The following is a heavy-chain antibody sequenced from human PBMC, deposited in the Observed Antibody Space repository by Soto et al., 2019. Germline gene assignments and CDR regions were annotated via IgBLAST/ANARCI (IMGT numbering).Heavy chain of an antibody. Sequence: QVQLVQSGAEVKKPGSSVKVSCKASGGTFSSYAISWVRQAPGQGLEWMGGIIPIFGTANYAQKFQGRVTITADESTSTAYMELSSLRSEDTAVYYCARSVTMVRGVIITPSYYYYGMDVWGQGTTVTVSS. J-gene: IGHJ6*02. CDR1: GGTFSSYA. CDR2: IIPIFGTA. D-gene: IGHD3-10*01. CDR3: ARSVTMVRGVIITPSYYYYGMDV. V-gene: IGHV1-69*01.